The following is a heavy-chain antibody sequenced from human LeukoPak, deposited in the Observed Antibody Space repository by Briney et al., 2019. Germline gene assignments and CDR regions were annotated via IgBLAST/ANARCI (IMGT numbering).Heavy chain of an antibody. Sequence: ASVKVSCKASGYTFTGYYIHWVRQAPGQGLEWMGWINPNSGGTNYAQKFQGRVTMTRDTSISTAYMELSRLRSDDTAVYYCARIGGTKVRPRGDYWGQGTLVTVSS. J-gene: IGHJ4*02. CDR1: GYTFTGYY. V-gene: IGHV1-2*02. CDR3: ARIGGTKVRPRGDY. D-gene: IGHD1-7*01. CDR2: INPNSGGT.